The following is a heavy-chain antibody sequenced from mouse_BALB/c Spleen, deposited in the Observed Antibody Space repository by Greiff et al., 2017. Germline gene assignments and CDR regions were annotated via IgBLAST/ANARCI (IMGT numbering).Heavy chain of an antibody. CDR1: GDSITSGY. CDR2: ISYSGST. CDR3: ARGDYYRYEAWFAY. J-gene: IGHJ3*01. Sequence: DVMLVESGPSLVKPSQTLSLTCSVTGDSITSGYWNWIRKFPGNKLEYMGYISYSGSTYYNPSLKSRISITRDTSKNQYYLQLNSVTTEDTATYYCARGDYYRYEAWFAYWGQGTLVTVSA. D-gene: IGHD2-14*01. V-gene: IGHV3-8*02.